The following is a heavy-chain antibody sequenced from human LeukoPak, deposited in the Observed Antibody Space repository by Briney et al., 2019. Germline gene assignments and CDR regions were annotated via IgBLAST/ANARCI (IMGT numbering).Heavy chain of an antibody. V-gene: IGHV3-53*01. J-gene: IGHJ6*03. Sequence: GGSLRLSCAASGFTVSSNYMSWVRQAPGKGLEWVSIIYSGGSTFYADSVKGRFTISRDNSKNTLYLQMNSLRAEDTAVYYCARGQRARGYYYYYMDVWGKGTTVTVSS. D-gene: IGHD1-1*01. CDR1: GFTVSSNY. CDR3: ARGQRARGYYYYYMDV. CDR2: IYSGGST.